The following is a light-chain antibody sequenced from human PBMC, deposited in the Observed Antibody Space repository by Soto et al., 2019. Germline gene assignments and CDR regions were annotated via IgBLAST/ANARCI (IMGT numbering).Light chain of an antibody. CDR3: QQYYSTPNT. CDR2: WAS. Sequence: DIVMTQSPDSLAVSLGERATTNCKSSLSVLYSSNNKNYLAWYQKKPGQPPKLLIYWASTRESGVPDRFSGSGSGTDFTLTISSLQAEDVAVYYCQQYYSTPNTFGQGTMLEIK. CDR1: LSVLYSSNNKNY. V-gene: IGKV4-1*01. J-gene: IGKJ2*01.